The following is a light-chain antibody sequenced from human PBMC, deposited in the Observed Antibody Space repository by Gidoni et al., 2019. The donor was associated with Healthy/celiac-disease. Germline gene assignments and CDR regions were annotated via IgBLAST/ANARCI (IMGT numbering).Light chain of an antibody. CDR1: SSDVGSYNL. CDR2: EGS. Sequence: QTALTQPASVSGSPGQTITISCTGTSSDVGSYNLVPWYQPHPGKAPNLMVYEGSKRPSGVSHRFSGSKSGNTASLAISGLQADDDADYYCCSYASSSFYVFGAGTKVTVL. CDR3: CSYASSSFYV. J-gene: IGLJ1*01. V-gene: IGLV2-23*01.